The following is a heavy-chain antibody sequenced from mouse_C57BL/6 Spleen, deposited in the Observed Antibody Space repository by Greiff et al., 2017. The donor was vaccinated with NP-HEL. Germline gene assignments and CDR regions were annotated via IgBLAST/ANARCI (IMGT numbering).Heavy chain of an antibody. V-gene: IGHV5-4*03. CDR2: ISDGGSYT. D-gene: IGHD2-4*01. J-gene: IGHJ3*01. Sequence: EVKLVESGGGLVKPGGSLKLSCAASGFTFSSYAMSWVRQTPEKRLEWVATISDGGSYTYYPDNVKGRFTISRDNAKNNLYLQMSHLKSEDTAMYYCARAEGDYDVGPWFAYWGQGTLVTVSA. CDR1: GFTFSSYA. CDR3: ARAEGDYDVGPWFAY.